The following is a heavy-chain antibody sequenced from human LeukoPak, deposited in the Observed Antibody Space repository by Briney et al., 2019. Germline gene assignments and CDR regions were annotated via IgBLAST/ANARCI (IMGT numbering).Heavy chain of an antibody. V-gene: IGHV3-23*01. Sequence: GGSLRLSCAASGFTFSSYWMSWVRQAPGKGLGWVSAISGSGGSTSYADSVKGRFTISRDNSKNTMYLQMNSLRAEDTAVYYCAKGSTYFYGSGTSDDAFDIWGQGTMVTVSS. CDR2: ISGSGGST. J-gene: IGHJ3*02. CDR1: GFTFSSYW. CDR3: AKGSTYFYGSGTSDDAFDI. D-gene: IGHD3-10*01.